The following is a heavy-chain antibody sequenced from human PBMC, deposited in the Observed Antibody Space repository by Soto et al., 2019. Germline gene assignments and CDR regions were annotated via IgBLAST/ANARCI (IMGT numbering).Heavy chain of an antibody. Sequence: EEQLLESGGGLVQPGGSLRLSCAASGFTFSSYAMSWVRQAPGKGLEWVSGISDSGDSTYYADSAKGRFTISRDNSKNTLYLQMNSLRAEDTAVYYCAGYGGHFGYYQYGMDVWGQGTTVTVSS. CDR3: AGYGGHFGYYQYGMDV. CDR1: GFTFSSYA. D-gene: IGHD2-21*01. V-gene: IGHV3-23*01. J-gene: IGHJ6*02. CDR2: ISDSGDST.